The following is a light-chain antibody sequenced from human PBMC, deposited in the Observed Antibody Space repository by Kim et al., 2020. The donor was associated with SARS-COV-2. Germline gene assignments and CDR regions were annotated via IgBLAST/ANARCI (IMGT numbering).Light chain of an antibody. CDR2: GAS. CDR1: QSVSSN. J-gene: IGKJ2*01. V-gene: IGKV3-15*01. CDR3: QQYNNWPMYT. Sequence: EIVMTQSPATLCVSPGERATLSCRASQSVSSNLAWYQQKPGQAPRLLIYGASTRATGIPARFSGSGSGTEFTLTISSLQSEDFAVYYCQQYNNWPMYTFGQGTKLEI.